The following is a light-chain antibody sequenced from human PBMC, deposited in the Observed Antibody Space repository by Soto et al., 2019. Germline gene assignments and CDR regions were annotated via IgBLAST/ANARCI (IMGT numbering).Light chain of an antibody. CDR1: SSDVAIYNY. CDR3: CSYVGSYVL. J-gene: IGLJ2*01. CDR2: DVS. Sequence: QSALTQPRSVSGSPGQSVTISCTGTSSDVAIYNYVSWYQHHPGKAPKPMIYDVSKRPSGVPDRFSGSKSDNTASLTISGLQAEDEADYYCCSYVGSYVLFGGVTKLTVL. V-gene: IGLV2-11*01.